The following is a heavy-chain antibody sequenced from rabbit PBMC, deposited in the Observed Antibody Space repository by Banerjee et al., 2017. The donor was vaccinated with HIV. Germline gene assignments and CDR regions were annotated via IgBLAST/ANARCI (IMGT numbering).Heavy chain of an antibody. CDR3: ASNNTGYPVALGL. D-gene: IGHD7-1*01. CDR2: IYVGSSGGT. CDR1: GFDFSSYG. V-gene: IGHV1S45*01. Sequence: QEQLVESGGGLVQPGGSLKLSCKASGFDFSSYGVSWVRQAPGKGLEWIACIYVGSSGGTWYASWAKGRVTISKTSSTTVTLQMTSLTAADTATYFCASNNTGYPVALGLWGPGTLVTVS. J-gene: IGHJ4*01.